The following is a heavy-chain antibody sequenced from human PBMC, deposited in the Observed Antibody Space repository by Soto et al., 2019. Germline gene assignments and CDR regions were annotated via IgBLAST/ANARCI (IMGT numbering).Heavy chain of an antibody. CDR1: GFTFSNAW. CDR2: IKSKTEGGTT. J-gene: IGHJ6*03. D-gene: IGHD2-15*01. Sequence: GGSLRLSCAASGFTFSNAWMSWVRQAPGKGLEWVGRIKSKTEGGTTDYAAPVKGRFTISRDVSKNTLYLQMNSLKTEDTAVYYCTSPSPNIVAPRRHYYYYMDVWGKGTTVTVSS. CDR3: TSPSPNIVAPRRHYYYYMDV. V-gene: IGHV3-15*01.